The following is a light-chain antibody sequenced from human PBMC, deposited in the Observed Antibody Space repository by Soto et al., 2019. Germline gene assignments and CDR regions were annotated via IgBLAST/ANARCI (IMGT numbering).Light chain of an antibody. CDR2: VNT. V-gene: IGLV1-40*01. CDR1: SSNIGGGYD. Sequence: QSVLTQPPSVSGAPGQRVTISCTGSSSNIGGGYDVHWYQQLPGKAPKLLIYVNTNRPSGVPDLFSGSKSGTSASLAITGLQAEDEADYYCQSYGTSLSGPSFVFGTGTKLTVL. J-gene: IGLJ1*01. CDR3: QSYGTSLSGPSFV.